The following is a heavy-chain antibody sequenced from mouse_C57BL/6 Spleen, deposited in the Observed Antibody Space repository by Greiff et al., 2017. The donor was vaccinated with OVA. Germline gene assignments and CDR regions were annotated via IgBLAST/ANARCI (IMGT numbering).Heavy chain of an antibody. Sequence: VKLMESGPELVKPGASVKISCKASGYTFTDYYINWVKQRPGQGLEWIGWIFPGSGSTYYNEKFKGKATLTVDKSSSTAYMLLSSLTAEDSAVYCCARLGYYGSSRAMDYWGQGTSGTVSS. V-gene: IGHV1-75*01. J-gene: IGHJ4*01. CDR2: IFPGSGST. CDR3: ARLGYYGSSRAMDY. CDR1: GYTFTDYY. D-gene: IGHD1-1*01.